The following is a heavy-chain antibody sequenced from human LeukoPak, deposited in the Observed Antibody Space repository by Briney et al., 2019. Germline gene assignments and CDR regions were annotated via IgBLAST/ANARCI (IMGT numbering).Heavy chain of an antibody. Sequence: PGGSLRLSCAASGFSFSNRWMSWVRQAPRQGLEWVGRIKSKTNGETTDYAAPVKGRFTISRHDSKNMLYLQMSSLKNEDTALYYCTTEPYPGYSYDPCFDNWGQGTLVTVSS. CDR3: TTEPYPGYSYDPCFDN. D-gene: IGHD5-18*01. CDR1: GFSFSNRW. CDR2: IKSKTNGETT. J-gene: IGHJ4*02. V-gene: IGHV3-15*01.